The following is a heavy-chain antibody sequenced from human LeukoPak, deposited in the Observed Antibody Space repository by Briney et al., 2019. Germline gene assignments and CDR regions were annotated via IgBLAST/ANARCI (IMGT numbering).Heavy chain of an antibody. Sequence: PGGSLRLSCAASGFTFSSYSMNCVREAPGEGLEWVSYISSSSSTIYYAYSVKGRFTISRDSAKNSLYLQMNSLRAEDTAVYYCAAEYSSSPIDYWGQGTLVTVSS. CDR2: ISSSSSTI. V-gene: IGHV3-48*04. J-gene: IGHJ4*02. CDR1: GFTFSSYS. CDR3: AAEYSSSPIDY. D-gene: IGHD6-6*01.